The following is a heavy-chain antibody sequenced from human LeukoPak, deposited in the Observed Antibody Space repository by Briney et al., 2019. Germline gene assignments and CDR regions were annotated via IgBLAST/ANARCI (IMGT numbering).Heavy chain of an antibody. J-gene: IGHJ4*02. CDR3: ARDPRIAVAGKYFDY. V-gene: IGHV1-2*06. D-gene: IGHD6-19*01. CDR1: GYTFTGYY. Sequence: ASVKVSCKASGYTFTGYYMHWVRQAPGQGLEWMGRINPNSGGTNYAQKFQGSVTMTRDTSISTVYMEVSRLRSDDTAVYYCARDPRIAVAGKYFDYWGQGTLVTVSS. CDR2: INPNSGGT.